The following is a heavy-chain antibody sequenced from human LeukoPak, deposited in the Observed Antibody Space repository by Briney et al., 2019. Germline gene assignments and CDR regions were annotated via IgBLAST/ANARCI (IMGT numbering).Heavy chain of an antibody. J-gene: IGHJ4*02. CDR3: ARTKVRGRFDY. Sequence: SETLSLTCAVYGGSFSGYYWSWIRQPPGKGLEWIGEINHSGSTNYNPSLKSRVTISVDTSKNRFSLKLSSVTAADTAVYYCARTKVRGRFDYWGQGTLVTVSS. CDR2: INHSGST. D-gene: IGHD3-10*01. V-gene: IGHV4-34*01. CDR1: GGSFSGYY.